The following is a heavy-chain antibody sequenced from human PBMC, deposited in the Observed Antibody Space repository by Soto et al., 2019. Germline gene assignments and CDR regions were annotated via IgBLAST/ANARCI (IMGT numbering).Heavy chain of an antibody. Sequence: EVQLVESGGGLVQPGGSLSLSCGASRFTFSSYEMIWVRQAPGKGLEWVSYISSSGYNIHYADSVKGRFTISRDNAKHSLYLHMNSLRVEDTGVYYCARASQSFIEYFQHWGQGTLVTVSS. CDR1: RFTFSSYE. CDR2: ISSSGYNI. V-gene: IGHV3-48*03. CDR3: ARASQSFIEYFQH. J-gene: IGHJ1*01. D-gene: IGHD3-16*02.